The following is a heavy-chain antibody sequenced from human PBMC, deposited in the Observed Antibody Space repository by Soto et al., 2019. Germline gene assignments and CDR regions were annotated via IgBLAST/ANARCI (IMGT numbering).Heavy chain of an antibody. J-gene: IGHJ4*02. CDR3: AHRLGHGTNSGRSLFDS. Sequence: QITLKESGPTLVKPTQTLTLTCTFSGFSLSTSGVGVGWIRQPPGKALEWLALIYWDDDKSYSPSLKSRLTITKDTSKNQVVLTITNMDPVDTATYFCAHRLGHGTNSGRSLFDSWGQGTLVTVSS. CDR2: IYWDDDK. D-gene: IGHD7-27*01. V-gene: IGHV2-5*02. CDR1: GFSLSTSGVG.